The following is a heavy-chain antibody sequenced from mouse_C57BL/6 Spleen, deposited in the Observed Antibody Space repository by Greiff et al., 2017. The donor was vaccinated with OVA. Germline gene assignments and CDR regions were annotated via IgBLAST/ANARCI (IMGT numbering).Heavy chain of an antibody. J-gene: IGHJ1*03. CDR1: GFTFSSYA. V-gene: IGHV5-4*01. Sequence: EVMLVESGGGLVKPGGSLKLSCAASGFTFSSYAMSWVRQTPEKRLEWVATISDGGSYTYYPDNVKGRCTISRDNAKNNLYLQMSHLKSEDTAMYYCARDDHFDVWGTGTTVTVSS. CDR3: ARDDHFDV. CDR2: ISDGGSYT.